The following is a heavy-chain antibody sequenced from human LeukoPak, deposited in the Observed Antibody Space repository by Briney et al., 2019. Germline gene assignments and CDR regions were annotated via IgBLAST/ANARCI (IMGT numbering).Heavy chain of an antibody. CDR3: AKDRRMVRGVIKATYGMDV. CDR1: GFTFSTFA. J-gene: IGHJ6*02. D-gene: IGHD3-10*01. V-gene: IGHV3-23*01. Sequence: GGSLRLSCVASGFTFSTFAMNWVRQAPGKGLEWVSAISGSGGSTYYADSVKGRFTISRDNSKNTLYLQMNSLRAEDTAVYYCAKDRRMVRGVIKATYGMDVWGQGTTVTVSS. CDR2: ISGSGGST.